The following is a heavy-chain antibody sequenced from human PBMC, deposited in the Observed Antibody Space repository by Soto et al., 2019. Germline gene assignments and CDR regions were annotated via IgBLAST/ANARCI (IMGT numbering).Heavy chain of an antibody. Sequence: QEQLVQSGAEVKKPGSSVKVSCKASGDTFSSYAISWVRQAPGQGLDWMGGIIPFFNTPNYAQKFQGRVTITADESTSTAYMELSSLRSEDTATYYCARESAYGGNPLAFDYWDQGTLVTVSS. J-gene: IGHJ4*02. CDR1: GDTFSSYA. V-gene: IGHV1-69*01. D-gene: IGHD1-26*01. CDR2: IIPFFNTP. CDR3: ARESAYGGNPLAFDY.